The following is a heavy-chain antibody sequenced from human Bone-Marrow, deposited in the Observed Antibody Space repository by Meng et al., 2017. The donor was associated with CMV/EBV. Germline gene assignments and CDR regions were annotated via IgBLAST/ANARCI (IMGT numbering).Heavy chain of an antibody. CDR1: GGTFSSYA. D-gene: IGHD2-2*03. J-gene: IGHJ4*02. V-gene: IGHV1-69*10. CDR2: IIPILGIA. CDR3: ARAAGYCSSTSCLNFDY. Sequence: SVKVSCKASGGTFSSYAISWVRQAPGQGLEWMGGIIPILGIANYAQKFQGRVTITADKSTSTAYMELSSLRSEDTAVYYCARAAGYCSSTSCLNFDYWGQGTLVTVSS.